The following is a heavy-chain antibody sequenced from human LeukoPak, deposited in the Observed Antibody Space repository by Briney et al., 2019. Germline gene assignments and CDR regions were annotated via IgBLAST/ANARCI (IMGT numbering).Heavy chain of an antibody. CDR3: AKDLGPTWFDP. CDR2: ISSSGGSI. J-gene: IGHJ5*02. V-gene: IGHV3-23*01. D-gene: IGHD7-27*01. CDR1: GFAFTSLA. Sequence: GGSLRLSCAASGFAFTSLAMSWLRQAPGKGLKWVSVISSSGGSIYYADSVKGRFTISRDNSKNALYLQMNSLRAEDTAVYYCAKDLGPTWFDPWGQGTLVTVSS.